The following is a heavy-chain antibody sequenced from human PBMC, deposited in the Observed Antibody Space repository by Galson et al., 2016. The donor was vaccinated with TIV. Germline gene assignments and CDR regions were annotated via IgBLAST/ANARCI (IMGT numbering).Heavy chain of an antibody. V-gene: IGHV4-59*01. CDR3: ARDNSGYDPVDHFYYYMDV. D-gene: IGHD5-12*01. J-gene: IGHJ6*03. CDR1: GGSISSYY. CDR2: IYYSGST. Sequence: LSLTCTVSGGSISSYYLSWIRQPPGKGLEWIGHIYYSGSTDYNPSLKSRVTISMDKSKNQFSLKLSSVTAADTAVYYCARDNSGYDPVDHFYYYMDVWGKGTTVTVS.